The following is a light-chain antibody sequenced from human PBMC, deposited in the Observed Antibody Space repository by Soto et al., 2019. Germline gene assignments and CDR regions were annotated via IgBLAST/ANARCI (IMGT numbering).Light chain of an antibody. V-gene: IGKV2-30*02. Sequence: DVVMTQSPLSLPVTLGQPAAISCSSNQSLVHSDGIAYFSWFQQRPGRSPRRLIYKVSNRDSGVPDRFSGSGSGTDFTLKISRVEAEDVGVYYCMQGTHWPPITFGQGTRLEIK. CDR3: MQGTHWPPIT. J-gene: IGKJ5*01. CDR2: KVS. CDR1: QSLVHSDGIAY.